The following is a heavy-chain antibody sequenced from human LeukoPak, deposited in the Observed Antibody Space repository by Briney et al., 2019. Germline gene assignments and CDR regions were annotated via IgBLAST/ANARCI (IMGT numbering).Heavy chain of an antibody. D-gene: IGHD1-26*01. Sequence: GESLRLSCAASGFSFTNYWMSWIRQAPGKGLEWVANVKEDGTTEQYMDSVKGRFTISRDNAKNSLYLQMDSLRAEDTAVYYCARGFIVGAEFDYWGQGTLVTVSS. CDR1: GFSFTNYW. V-gene: IGHV3-7*01. CDR2: VKEDGTTE. J-gene: IGHJ4*02. CDR3: ARGFIVGAEFDY.